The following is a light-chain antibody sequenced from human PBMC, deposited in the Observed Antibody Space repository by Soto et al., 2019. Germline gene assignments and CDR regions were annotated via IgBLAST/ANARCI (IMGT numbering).Light chain of an antibody. CDR2: AAS. CDR1: QSITRITSF. Sequence: DIQMTQSPSSLSASVGDRVTITCRASQSITRITSFLNWYQQKPGKAPKLLIYAASTLHSRVQSRFSGSGSVTGFTLTISNLQPEVFATDCLHRSYRPLFPFGPET. V-gene: IGKV1-39*01. CDR3: HRSYRPLFP. J-gene: IGKJ3*01.